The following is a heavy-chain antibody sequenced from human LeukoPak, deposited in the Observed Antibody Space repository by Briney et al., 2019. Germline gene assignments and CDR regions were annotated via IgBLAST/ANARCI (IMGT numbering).Heavy chain of an antibody. CDR2: IYYSDSS. CDR3: ARFPGSAEYRHYYYMDV. Sequence: PSETLSLTCTVSGGSISNYFWSWIRQPPGKGLECIGYIYYSDSSNYNPSLKSRVTVSVDTSKNQFSLKLSSVTAADTAVYYCARFPGSAEYRHYYYMDVWGKGTTVTVSS. J-gene: IGHJ6*03. D-gene: IGHD2-15*01. CDR1: GGSISNYF. V-gene: IGHV4-59*01.